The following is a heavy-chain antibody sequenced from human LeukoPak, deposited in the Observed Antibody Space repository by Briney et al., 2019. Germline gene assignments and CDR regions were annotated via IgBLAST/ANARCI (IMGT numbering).Heavy chain of an antibody. Sequence: MPGGSLRLSCAASGFTFSDYYMSWIRQAPGKGLEWVSYISGGGSTIYYADSVKGRFTISRDNAKNSLYLQMNSLRAEDTAVYYCARDIYYYDSSGYYFPGGGDYWGQGTLVTVSS. CDR1: GFTFSDYY. V-gene: IGHV3-11*04. D-gene: IGHD3-22*01. J-gene: IGHJ4*02. CDR2: ISGGGSTI. CDR3: ARDIYYYDSSGYYFPGGGDY.